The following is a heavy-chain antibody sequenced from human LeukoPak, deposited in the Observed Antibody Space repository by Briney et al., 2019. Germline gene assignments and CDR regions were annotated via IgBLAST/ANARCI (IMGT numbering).Heavy chain of an antibody. CDR3: AKVRGYYYYYGMDV. Sequence: GGSLTLSCAASGFTFSSYAMSWVRQAPGKGLEWVSAISGSGGSTYYADSVKGRFTISRDNSKNTLYLQMNSLRAEDTAVYYCAKVRGYYYYYGMDVWGQGTTVTVSS. J-gene: IGHJ6*02. CDR1: GFTFSSYA. V-gene: IGHV3-23*01. CDR2: ISGSGGST.